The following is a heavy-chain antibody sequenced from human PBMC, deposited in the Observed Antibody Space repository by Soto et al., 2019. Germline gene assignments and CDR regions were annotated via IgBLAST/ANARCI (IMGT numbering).Heavy chain of an antibody. CDR3: AAIAARRKYYYYGMDV. Sequence: GASVKVSCKASGFTFTSSAVQWVRQARGQRLEWIGWIVVGSGNTNYAQKFQERVTITRDMSTSTAYMELSSLRSEDTAVYYCAAIAARRKYYYYGMDVWGQGTRVTVSS. CDR2: IVVGSGNT. D-gene: IGHD6-6*01. CDR1: GFTFTSSA. J-gene: IGHJ6*02. V-gene: IGHV1-58*01.